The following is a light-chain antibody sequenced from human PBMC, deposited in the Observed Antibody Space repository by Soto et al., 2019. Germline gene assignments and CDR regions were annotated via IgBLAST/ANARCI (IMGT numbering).Light chain of an antibody. CDR2: EVS. CDR1: SNDVGGYNY. J-gene: IGLJ2*01. CDR3: SSYGGANTVV. Sequence: QSVLTQPPSASGSPGQSVTISCTGTSNDVGGYNYVSWYQQRPGKAPKLMIHEVSKRPSGVPDRFSGSKSGNTASLTVSGLLTEDEADYYCSSYGGANTVVFGGGTKLTVL. V-gene: IGLV2-8*01.